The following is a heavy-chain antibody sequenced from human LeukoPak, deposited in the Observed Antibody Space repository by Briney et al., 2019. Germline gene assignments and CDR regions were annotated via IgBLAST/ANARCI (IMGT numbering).Heavy chain of an antibody. J-gene: IGHJ4*02. V-gene: IGHV4-34*01. Sequence: PSETLSLTCAVYGGSFSGYHWGWIRQPPGKGLEWIGEMNHSGGANHNPSLKSRVAISVDTSKSQFSLKLTSVTAADTAVYFCARGLQQMAQTRSDYFDSWGQGTLVTVSS. D-gene: IGHD6-13*01. CDR1: GGSFSGYH. CDR3: ARGLQQMAQTRSDYFDS. CDR2: MNHSGGA.